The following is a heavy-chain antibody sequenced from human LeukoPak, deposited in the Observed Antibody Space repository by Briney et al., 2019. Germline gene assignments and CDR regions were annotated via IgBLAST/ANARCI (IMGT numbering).Heavy chain of an antibody. CDR1: GSSLTNYW. Sequence: GESLKISCKGPGSSLTNYWIGWVRQMPGKGLEWMGIIWPSDSDTRYSPSFEGQVTISVDKSITTAYLQWSSLKASDTAVYYCARRRGGPFDDYNDYPFDWWGQGTLVTVSS. V-gene: IGHV5-51*01. D-gene: IGHD4-11*01. CDR3: ARRRGGPFDDYNDYPFDW. J-gene: IGHJ4*02. CDR2: IWPSDSDT.